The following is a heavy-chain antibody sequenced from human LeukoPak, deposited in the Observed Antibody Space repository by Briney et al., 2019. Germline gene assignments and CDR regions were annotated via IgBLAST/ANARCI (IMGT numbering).Heavy chain of an antibody. CDR3: STLDL. V-gene: IGHV4-59*01. CDR2: IYYSGST. CDR1: GGSISSYY. Sequence: SETLSLTCTVSGGSISSYYWSWIRQPPGKGLEWIGYIYYSGSTNYNPSLKSRVTISGDTSKTQFSRKRSSVTAADRAGYYCSTLDLWGRGTLVTVSS. J-gene: IGHJ2*01.